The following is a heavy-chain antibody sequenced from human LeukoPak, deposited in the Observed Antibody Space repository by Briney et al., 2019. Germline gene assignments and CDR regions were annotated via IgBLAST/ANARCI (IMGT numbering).Heavy chain of an antibody. D-gene: IGHD6-13*01. J-gene: IGHJ4*02. CDR3: ARGSRAAAGLSY. V-gene: IGHV4-34*01. CDR2: INHSGST. CDR1: GGSFSGYY. Sequence: SETLSLTCAVYGGSFSGYYWSWIRQPPGKGLEWIGEINHSGSTNYNPSLKSRVTISVDTSKNQFSLKLSSVTAADTAVYYCARGSRAAAGLSYWGQGTLVTVSS.